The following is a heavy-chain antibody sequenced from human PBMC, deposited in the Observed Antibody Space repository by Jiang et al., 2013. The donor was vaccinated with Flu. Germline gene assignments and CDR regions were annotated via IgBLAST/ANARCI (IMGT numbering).Heavy chain of an antibody. J-gene: IGHJ4*02. V-gene: IGHV4-34*01. Sequence: GLVKPSETLSLTCAVYGGSFSGYYWSWIRQPPGKGLEWIGEINHSGSTNYNPSLKSRVTISVDTSKNQFSLKLSSVTAADTAVYYCARHCHNSSWDFDYWGQGTLVTVSS. CDR3: ARHCHNSSWDFDY. D-gene: IGHD6-13*01. CDR1: GGSFSGYY. CDR2: INHSGST.